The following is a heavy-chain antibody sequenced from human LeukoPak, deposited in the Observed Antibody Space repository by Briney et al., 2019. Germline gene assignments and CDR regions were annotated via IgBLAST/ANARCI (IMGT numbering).Heavy chain of an antibody. CDR3: ASGEGYCSSTSCYLY. J-gene: IGHJ4*02. V-gene: IGHV4-61*02. Sequence: SETLSLTCTVSGGSISSISYQWSWIRQPAGKGLEWIGRTYSSGSTNYNPSLKSRVTMSVDTSKNQFSLKLSSVTAADTAVYYCASGEGYCSSTSCYLYWGQGTLVTVSS. CDR1: GGSISSISYQ. CDR2: TYSSGST. D-gene: IGHD2-2*01.